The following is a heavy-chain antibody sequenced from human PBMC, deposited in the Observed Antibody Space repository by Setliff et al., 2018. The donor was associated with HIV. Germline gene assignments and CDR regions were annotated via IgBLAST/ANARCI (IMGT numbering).Heavy chain of an antibody. CDR3: ARVPFTTGFDY. V-gene: IGHV4-4*09. CDR1: GDSISTYC. D-gene: IGHD3-3*01. CDR2: IYTSGST. Sequence: SETLSLTCTVSGDSISTYCWIWIRQPPGKGLEWIGNIYTSGSTNYNPSLRSRVTISVDTSKNHFSLKLSSVTAADTAVFYCARVPFTTGFDYWGQGILVTVSS. J-gene: IGHJ4*02.